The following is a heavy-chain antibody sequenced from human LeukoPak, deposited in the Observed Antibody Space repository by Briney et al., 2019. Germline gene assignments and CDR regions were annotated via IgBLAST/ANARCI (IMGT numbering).Heavy chain of an antibody. Sequence: GASVKVSCKASGYTFTGYYMHWVRQAPGQGLEWMGWISAYNGYANYAQKFQGRVTMTRDTSISTAYMELSSLRSDDTAVYYCGRVGRSWDNTAFDYWGQGTLVTVSS. J-gene: IGHJ4*02. D-gene: IGHD6-13*01. CDR3: GRVGRSWDNTAFDY. CDR1: GYTFTGYY. V-gene: IGHV1-2*02. CDR2: ISAYNGYA.